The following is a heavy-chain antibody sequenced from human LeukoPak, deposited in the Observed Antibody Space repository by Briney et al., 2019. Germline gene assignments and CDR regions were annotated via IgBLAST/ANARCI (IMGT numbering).Heavy chain of an antibody. V-gene: IGHV4-34*01. J-gene: IGHJ4*02. D-gene: IGHD4-17*01. CDR2: INHSGST. CDR3: ARGHDEYGDYYFDY. Sequence: SETLSLTCAVYGGSFSGYYWSWIRQPPGKGLEWIGEINHSGSTNYNPSLKSRVTISVDTSKDQFSLKLSSVTAADTAVYYCARGHDEYGDYYFDYWGQGTLVTVSS. CDR1: GGSFSGYY.